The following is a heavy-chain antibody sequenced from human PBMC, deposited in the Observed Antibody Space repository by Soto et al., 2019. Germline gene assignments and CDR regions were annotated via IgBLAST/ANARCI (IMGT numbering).Heavy chain of an antibody. Sequence: SVKVSCKASGGTFSSYAISWVRQAPGQGLEWMGGIIPIFGTANYAQKFQGRVTITADKSTSTAYMELSSLRSEDTAVYYCARDRTSSFWTPRGYYFDYWGQGTLVTISS. CDR1: GGTFSSYA. CDR3: ARDRTSSFWTPRGYYFDY. D-gene: IGHD3-3*01. V-gene: IGHV1-69*06. J-gene: IGHJ4*02. CDR2: IIPIFGTA.